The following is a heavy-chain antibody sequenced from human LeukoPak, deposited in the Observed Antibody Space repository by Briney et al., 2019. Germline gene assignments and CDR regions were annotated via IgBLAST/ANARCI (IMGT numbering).Heavy chain of an antibody. J-gene: IGHJ4*02. CDR3: ARRGYSNEFDY. CDR2: IYYSGST. V-gene: IGHV4-59*08. Sequence: SETLSLTCTGSGGSISSYYWSWIRQPPGKGLEWIGYIYYSGSTNYNPSLKSRVTISVDTSKNQFSLKLSSVTAADTAVYYCARRGYSNEFDYWGQGALVTVSS. CDR1: GGSISSYY. D-gene: IGHD4-11*01.